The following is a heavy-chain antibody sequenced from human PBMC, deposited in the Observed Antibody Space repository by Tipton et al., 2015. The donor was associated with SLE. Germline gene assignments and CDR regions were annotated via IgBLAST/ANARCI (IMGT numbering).Heavy chain of an antibody. Sequence: QVQLVQSGAEVKKPGASVKVSCKASGYTFTNYGISWVRHAPGQGLEWMGWISDYNDNTNYAQKLLGRVTMTTDTSTTTAYMELRSLRSDDTAVYYCARGTTVTRGNAFDIWGEGTMVTVSS. V-gene: IGHV1-18*01. D-gene: IGHD4-11*01. J-gene: IGHJ3*02. CDR3: ARGTTVTRGNAFDI. CDR2: ISDYNDNT. CDR1: GYTFTNYG.